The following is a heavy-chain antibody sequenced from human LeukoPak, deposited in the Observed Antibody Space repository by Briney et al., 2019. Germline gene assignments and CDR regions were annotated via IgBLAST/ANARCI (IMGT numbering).Heavy chain of an antibody. D-gene: IGHD3-3*01. J-gene: IGHJ6*03. CDR1: GGSFSGYY. CDR2: INHSGST. CDR3: AREVPYDFWSGYYLCYMDV. Sequence: KSSETLSLTCAVYGGSFSGYYWSWIRQPPGKGLEWIGEINHSGSTSYNPSLKSRVTISLYTSKNQFSLKLSSVTAADTAVYYCAREVPYDFWSGYYLCYMDVWGKGTTVTVSS. V-gene: IGHV4-34*01.